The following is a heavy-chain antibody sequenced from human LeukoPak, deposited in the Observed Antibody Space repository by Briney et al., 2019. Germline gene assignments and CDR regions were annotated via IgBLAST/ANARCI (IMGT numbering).Heavy chain of an antibody. D-gene: IGHD3-22*01. V-gene: IGHV3-30-3*01. CDR3: AREILPSRDSRGSYGFFDY. Sequence: PGGSLRLSCAASGFTFSSYAMHWVRQAPGKGLEWVAVVSFDGDNKYYADSVKDRFTISRDNSQNTLYLQLNSLRAEDTAVYYCAREILPSRDSRGSYGFFDYWGQRTLVTVSS. CDR1: GFTFSSYA. J-gene: IGHJ4*02. CDR2: VSFDGDNK.